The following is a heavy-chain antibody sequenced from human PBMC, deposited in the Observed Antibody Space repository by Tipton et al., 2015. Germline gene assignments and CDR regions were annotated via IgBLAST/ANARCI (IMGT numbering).Heavy chain of an antibody. J-gene: IGHJ4*02. V-gene: IGHV3-20*04. CDR3: ARDGDYYFDY. CDR2: INWSGGRT. Sequence: SLRLSCAASGFNFDDYGMTWVRQAPGKGLEWVSGINWSGGRTGYADSVQARFTISRDNAKNSLYLQMNSLRAEDTALYYCARDGDYYFDYWGQGTLVTVSS. CDR1: GFNFDDYG. D-gene: IGHD7-27*01.